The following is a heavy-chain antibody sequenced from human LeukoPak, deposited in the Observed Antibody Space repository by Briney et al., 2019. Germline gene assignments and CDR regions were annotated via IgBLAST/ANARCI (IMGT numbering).Heavy chain of an antibody. J-gene: IGHJ1*01. CDR1: GGSFTDYF. CDR3: ARGRSQFQH. Sequence: SETLSLTCDVFGGSFTDYFWTWIRQPPGKGLEWIGEINHSGSTNYNPSLKSRVTISVDTSKNQFSLKLSSVTAADTAVYYCARGRSQFQHWGQGTLVTVSS. V-gene: IGHV4-34*01. CDR2: INHSGST.